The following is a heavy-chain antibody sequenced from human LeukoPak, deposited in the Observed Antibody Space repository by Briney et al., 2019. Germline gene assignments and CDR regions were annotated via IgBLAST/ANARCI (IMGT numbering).Heavy chain of an antibody. V-gene: IGHV1-69*06. CDR3: ARSPTIDYYYGMDV. D-gene: IGHD1-14*01. CDR1: GGTFSSYA. CDR2: IIPIFGTA. Sequence: GAPVKVSCKASGGTFSSYAISWVRQAPGQGLEWMGGIIPIFGTANYAQKFQGRVTITADKSTSTAYMELSSLRSEDTAVYYCARSPTIDYYYGMDVWGQGTTVTVSS. J-gene: IGHJ6*02.